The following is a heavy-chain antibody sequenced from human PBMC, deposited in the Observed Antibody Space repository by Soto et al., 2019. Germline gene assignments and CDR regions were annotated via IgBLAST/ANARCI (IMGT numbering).Heavy chain of an antibody. Sequence: QVQLQESGPGLVKPSETLSLTCTVSGDSISSNGYHWTWIRQHPGKGLEWIGFIYYSGSTYYNPSLKSRVTISVDTSKNQFSLNLSSVTAADKAVYYCARLLGIRDYWGQGTLVTVSS. CDR3: ARLLGIRDY. CDR1: GDSISSNGYH. J-gene: IGHJ4*02. D-gene: IGHD7-27*01. V-gene: IGHV4-31*03. CDR2: IYYSGST.